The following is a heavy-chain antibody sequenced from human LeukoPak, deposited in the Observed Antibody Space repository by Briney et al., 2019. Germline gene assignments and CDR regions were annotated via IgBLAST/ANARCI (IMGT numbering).Heavy chain of an antibody. Sequence: AGGSLRLSCTTSGFTFGDYAVSWVRQAPGKGLEWVSSISGSGGSTYYADSVKGRFTISRDNSKNTLYLQMNSLRDEDTAVYYCAKSSYYDASGYYREYYFDYWGQGTLVTVSS. CDR2: ISGSGGST. D-gene: IGHD3-22*01. CDR3: AKSSYYDASGYYREYYFDY. J-gene: IGHJ4*02. V-gene: IGHV3-23*01. CDR1: GFTFGDYA.